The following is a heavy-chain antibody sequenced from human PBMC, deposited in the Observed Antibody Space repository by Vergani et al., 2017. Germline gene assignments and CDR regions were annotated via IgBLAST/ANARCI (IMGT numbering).Heavy chain of an antibody. CDR2: ISPYKGLT. CDR1: GYTFTSYG. J-gene: IGHJ6*03. Sequence: QVQLVQSGAEMKKPGASVKVSCKASGYTFTSYGINWKRQAPGQGLEWMGWISPYKGLTNYAQKLQGRVTMTTDTSTSTAYMELRSLRSDDTAVYFCERDGVPATIPDYYYYYYMDVWGKXP. V-gene: IGHV1-18*01. D-gene: IGHD2-2*02. CDR3: ERDGVPATIPDYYYYYYMDV.